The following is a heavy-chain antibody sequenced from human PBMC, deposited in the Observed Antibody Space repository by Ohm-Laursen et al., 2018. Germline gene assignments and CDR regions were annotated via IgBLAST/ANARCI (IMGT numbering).Heavy chain of an antibody. CDR1: GFTFGDYG. CDR2: IRSKAYGGTT. CDR3: SRINTVEAGGGFDL. J-gene: IGHJ2*01. D-gene: IGHD2-21*01. V-gene: IGHV3-49*04. Sequence: SLRLSCTASGFTFGDYGMNWVRQAPGKGLEWVGFIRSKAYGGTTEYAASVKGRFTISRDDSKSIAYLQVNSLKTEDTAIYYCSRINTVEAGGGFDLWGRGTLVTVSS.